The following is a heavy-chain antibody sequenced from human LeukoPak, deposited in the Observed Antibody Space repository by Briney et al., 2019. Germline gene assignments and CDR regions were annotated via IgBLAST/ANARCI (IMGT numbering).Heavy chain of an antibody. CDR3: ARDYSPRISYDILTGYYGVPDDAFDI. D-gene: IGHD3-9*01. V-gene: IGHV3-48*03. CDR2: ISSSGSTI. J-gene: IGHJ3*02. CDR1: GFTFSSYE. Sequence: PGGSLRLSCAASGFTFSSYEMNWVRQAPGRGLEWVSYISSSGSTIYYADSVKGRFTISRENSKNSLSLQMNSRIAEDRAVYYCARDYSPRISYDILTGYYGVPDDAFDIWGQGTMVTVSS.